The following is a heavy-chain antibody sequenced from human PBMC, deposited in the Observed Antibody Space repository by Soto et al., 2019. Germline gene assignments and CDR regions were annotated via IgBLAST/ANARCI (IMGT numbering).Heavy chain of an antibody. J-gene: IGHJ4*02. CDR3: ARDREYSSGWYYFDY. Sequence: ASVKVSCKASGYTFTSYAMHWVRQAPGQRLEWMGWINAGNGNTKYSQKIQGRVTITRDTSASTAYMELSSLRSEDTAVYYCARDREYSSGWYYFDYWGQGTLVTVSS. D-gene: IGHD6-19*01. V-gene: IGHV1-3*01. CDR1: GYTFTSYA. CDR2: INAGNGNT.